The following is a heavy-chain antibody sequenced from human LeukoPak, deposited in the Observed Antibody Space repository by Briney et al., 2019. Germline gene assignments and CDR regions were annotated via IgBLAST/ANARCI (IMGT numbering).Heavy chain of an antibody. CDR1: GGSISSYY. Sequence: PSETLSLTCTVPGGSISSYYWNWIRQPPGKGQEWIGYIYYSGSTNYNPSLKSRVTISVDTSKNQFSLKLSSVTAADTAVYYCANSRWYNAFDIWGQGTMVTVSS. V-gene: IGHV4-59*03. D-gene: IGHD6-13*01. J-gene: IGHJ3*02. CDR3: ANSRWYNAFDI. CDR2: IYYSGST.